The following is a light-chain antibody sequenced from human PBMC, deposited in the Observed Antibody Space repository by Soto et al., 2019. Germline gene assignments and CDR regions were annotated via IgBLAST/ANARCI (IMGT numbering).Light chain of an antibody. CDR3: QQFSSYPLT. V-gene: IGKV3-20*01. J-gene: IGKJ4*01. CDR2: GAS. CDR1: QSVTSNY. Sequence: EIVLTQSPGTLSVSPGNRATLSCRASQSVTSNYLAWYQQKPGQAPRLLIYGASSRATGIPDRFSGGGSGTDFTLTISRLEPEDFAVYYCQQFSSYPLTFGGGTKVDIK.